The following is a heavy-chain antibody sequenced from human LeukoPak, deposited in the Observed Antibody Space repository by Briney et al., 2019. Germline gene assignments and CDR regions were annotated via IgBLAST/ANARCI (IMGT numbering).Heavy chain of an antibody. CDR2: ISTSGII. V-gene: IGHV3-48*01. CDR3: ARTDDYGDPFDY. Sequence: GGSLRLSCAASGFKFSSYNMNWVRQAPGKGPEWISAISTSGIIYDADSVKGRFTISRDNAKNSLYLQMNSLRAEDTAVYYCARTDDYGDPFDYWGQGTLVTVSS. D-gene: IGHD4-17*01. J-gene: IGHJ4*02. CDR1: GFKFSSYN.